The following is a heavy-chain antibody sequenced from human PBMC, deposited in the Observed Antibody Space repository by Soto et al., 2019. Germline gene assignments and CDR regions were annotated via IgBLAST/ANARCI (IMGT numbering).Heavy chain of an antibody. D-gene: IGHD4-4*01. CDR3: APGDSNEDYYYYYMDV. V-gene: IGHV3-11*01. CDR1: GFTFSDYY. Sequence: QVQLVESGGGLVKPGGSLRLSCAASGFTFSDYYMSWIRQAPGKGLEWVSYISSSGSTIYYADSVKGRFTISRDNAKNSLYLQMNSLRAEYMAVYYCAPGDSNEDYYYYYMDVWGKGTTVTVSS. CDR2: ISSSGSTI. J-gene: IGHJ6*03.